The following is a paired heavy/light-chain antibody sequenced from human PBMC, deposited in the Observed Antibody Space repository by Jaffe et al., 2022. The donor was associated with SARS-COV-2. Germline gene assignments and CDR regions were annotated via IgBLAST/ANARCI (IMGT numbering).Light chain of an antibody. V-gene: IGLV2-14*03. CDR3: SSYTSSSTWV. Sequence: QSALTQPASVSGSPGQSITISCTGTSSDVGGYNYVSWYQQHPGKAPKLIIYDVSNRPSGVSNRFSGSKSGNTASLTISGLQAEDEADYYCSSYTSSSTWVFGGGTKLTVL. J-gene: IGLJ3*02. CDR2: DVS. CDR1: SSDVGGYNY.
Heavy chain of an antibody. V-gene: IGHV4-61*02. Sequence: QVQLQESGPGLVKPSQTLSLTCTVSGGSISSSTYYWNWIRQPAGKGLEWIGRIYSSGSTDYNPSLKSRVTISVDTSKNQFSLRLSSVTAADTAVYYCVARLAVTGFDPWGQGTLVTVSS. CDR1: GGSISSSTYY. CDR2: IYSSGST. CDR3: VARLAVTGFDP. J-gene: IGHJ5*02. D-gene: IGHD6-19*01.